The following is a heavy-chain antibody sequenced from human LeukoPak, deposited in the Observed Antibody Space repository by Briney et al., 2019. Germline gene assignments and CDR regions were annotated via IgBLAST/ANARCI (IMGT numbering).Heavy chain of an antibody. V-gene: IGHV3-23*01. J-gene: IGHJ4*02. D-gene: IGHD4-4*01. CDR2: ISGSGGST. Sequence: PGGSLRLSCAASGFTFSSYAMSWVRQAPGKGLEWVSAISGSGGSTYYADSVKGRFAISRDNSKNTLYLQMNSLRAEDTAVYYCAKVWRSNRHYFDYWGQGTLVTVSS. CDR1: GFTFSSYA. CDR3: AKVWRSNRHYFDY.